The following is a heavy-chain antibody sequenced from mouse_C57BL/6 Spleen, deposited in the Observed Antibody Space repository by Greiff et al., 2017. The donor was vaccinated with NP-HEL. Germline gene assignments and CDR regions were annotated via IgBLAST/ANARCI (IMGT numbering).Heavy chain of an antibody. V-gene: IGHV7-3*01. Sequence: EVKLVESGGGLVQPGGSLSLSCAASGFPFTDYYMSWVRQPPGKALEWLGFIRNKANGYTTEYSASVKGRFTISRDKSQRILYLQMNALRAKDSATYYCARYIIGGRAMDYRGQGTSVTGSS. CDR1: GFPFTDYY. CDR2: IRNKANGYTT. D-gene: IGHD3-1*01. CDR3: ARYIIGGRAMDY. J-gene: IGHJ4*01.